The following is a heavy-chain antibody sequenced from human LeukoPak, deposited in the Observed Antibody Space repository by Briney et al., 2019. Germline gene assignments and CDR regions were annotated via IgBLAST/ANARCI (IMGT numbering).Heavy chain of an antibody. CDR1: GGTFSSYA. CDR2: IIPIFGTA. J-gene: IGHJ4*02. CDR3: ARVSQASHRYCSAGSCYRNSFDY. Sequence: SVKVSCKASGGTFSSYAISWVRQAPGQGLEWMGGIIPIFGTANYAQKFQGRVTITADESTSTAYMELSSPRSEDTAVYYCARVSQASHRYCSAGSCYRNSFDYWGQGTLVTVSS. V-gene: IGHV1-69*13. D-gene: IGHD2-15*01.